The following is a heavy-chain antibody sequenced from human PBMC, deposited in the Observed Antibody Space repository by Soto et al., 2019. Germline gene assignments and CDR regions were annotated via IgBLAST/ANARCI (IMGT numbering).Heavy chain of an antibody. V-gene: IGHV3-21*01. D-gene: IGHD7-27*01. Sequence: GGSLRLSCAASGFTFSSYSMNWVRQAPGKGLEWVSSISSSSSYIYYADSVKGRFTISRDNAKNSLYLQMNSLRAEDTAVYYCARVRQLGNYYYYYMDVGGKGTTVTVSS. CDR3: ARVRQLGNYYYYYMDV. CDR1: GFTFSSYS. CDR2: ISSSSSYI. J-gene: IGHJ6*03.